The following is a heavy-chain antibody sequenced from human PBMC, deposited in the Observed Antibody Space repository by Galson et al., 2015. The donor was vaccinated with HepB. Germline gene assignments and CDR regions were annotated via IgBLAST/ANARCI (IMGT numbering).Heavy chain of an antibody. CDR1: GFTFSDYS. V-gene: IGHV3-48*01. J-gene: IGHJ4*02. D-gene: IGHD3-3*01. Sequence: SLRLSCAASGFTFSDYSMNWVRQAPGKGLEWISYIGISSSIISYADSVKGRFTISRDDAKNSLYLQMNSLRAEDTAVYYCARDGPTLGIFGVVISYFDYWGQGTLVTVSS. CDR3: ARDGPTLGIFGVVISYFDY. CDR2: IGISSSII.